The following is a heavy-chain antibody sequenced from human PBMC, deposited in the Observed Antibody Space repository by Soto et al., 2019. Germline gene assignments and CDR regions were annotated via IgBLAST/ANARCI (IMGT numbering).Heavy chain of an antibody. CDR3: ASSITMINILPDY. Sequence: PSETLSLTCTVSGGSISSYYWSWIRQPPGKGLEWIGYIYYSGSTNYNPSLKSRVTISVDTSKNQFSLKLSSVTAADTAVYYCASSITMINILPDYRGQGTLVTVSS. CDR2: IYYSGST. V-gene: IGHV4-59*01. CDR1: GGSISSYY. D-gene: IGHD3-22*01. J-gene: IGHJ4*02.